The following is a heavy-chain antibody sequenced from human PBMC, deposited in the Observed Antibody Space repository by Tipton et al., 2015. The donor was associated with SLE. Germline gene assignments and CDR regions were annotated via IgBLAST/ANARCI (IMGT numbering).Heavy chain of an antibody. V-gene: IGHV5-51*01. J-gene: IGHJ3*02. CDR3: ARRAGSTTAFDI. CDR2: IYPGDSDT. Sequence: QLVQSGAEVKKPGESLKISCKGSGYIFTNYWIAWVRQMPGKGLEWMGIIYPGDSDTSYSPSFQGQVTISADKSISAAYLQWSSLKASNTAMYYCARRAGSTTAFDIWGQGTMVTVSS. CDR1: GYIFTNYW. D-gene: IGHD5/OR15-5a*01.